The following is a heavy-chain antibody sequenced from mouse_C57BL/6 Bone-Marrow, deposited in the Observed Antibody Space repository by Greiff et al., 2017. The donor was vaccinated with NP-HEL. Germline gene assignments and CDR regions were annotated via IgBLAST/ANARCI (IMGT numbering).Heavy chain of an antibody. V-gene: IGHV1-75*01. CDR2: IFPGSGST. CDR1: GYTFTDYY. Sequence: VQLQQSGPELVKPGASVKISCKASGYTFTDYYINWVKQRPGQGLEWIGWIFPGSGSTYYNEKFKGKATLTVDKSSSTAYILLSSLTSEDSAVYFCARPIYYYGSGELAYWGQGTLVTVSA. D-gene: IGHD1-1*01. J-gene: IGHJ3*01. CDR3: ARPIYYYGSGELAY.